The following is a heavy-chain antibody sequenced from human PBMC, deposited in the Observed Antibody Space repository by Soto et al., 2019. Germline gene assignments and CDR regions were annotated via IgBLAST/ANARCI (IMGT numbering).Heavy chain of an antibody. V-gene: IGHV1-2*02. CDR2: IKPNSGGT. CDR1: GYTFTGYY. CDR3: AGFEILGQTDGMDV. Sequence: ASVKVSCKASGYTFTGYYMHWVRQAPGQGLEWMGWIKPNSGGTNDAQKFQGRVTMTRDTSISTAYMELLRLRSDDTAVYYCAGFEILGQTDGMDVWGQGTPVTVSS. J-gene: IGHJ6*02. D-gene: IGHD3-3*01.